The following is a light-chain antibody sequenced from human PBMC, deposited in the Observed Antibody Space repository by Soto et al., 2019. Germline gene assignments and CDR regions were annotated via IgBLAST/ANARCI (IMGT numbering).Light chain of an antibody. CDR3: QQYNDWRLT. Sequence: EIVMTQSPATLSVSPGERATLSCRASQSVSSDLAWYHQKPGQAPRLLIYGASTRATGIPARFSGTGSGTEFTLTISSLQSEDFALYYCQQYNDWRLTFGQGTKVDIK. CDR1: QSVSSD. V-gene: IGKV3-15*01. J-gene: IGKJ1*01. CDR2: GAS.